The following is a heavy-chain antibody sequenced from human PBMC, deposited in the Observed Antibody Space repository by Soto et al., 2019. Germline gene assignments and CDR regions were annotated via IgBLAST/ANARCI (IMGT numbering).Heavy chain of an antibody. CDR1: GGTFSSYA. CDR2: IIPIFGTA. J-gene: IGHJ5*02. CDR3: ARDFTSPAGVVVARQLPCNWFDP. V-gene: IGHV1-69*13. Sequence: ASVKVSCKASGGTFSSYAISWVRQAPGQGLEWMGGIIPIFGTANYAQKFQGRVTITADESTSTAYMELSSLRSEDTAVYYCARDFTSPAGVVVARQLPCNWFDPWGQGTLVTVSS. D-gene: IGHD2-15*01.